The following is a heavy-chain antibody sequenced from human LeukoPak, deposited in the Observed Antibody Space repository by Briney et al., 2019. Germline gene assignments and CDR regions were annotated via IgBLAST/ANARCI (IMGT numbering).Heavy chain of an antibody. Sequence: PGGSLRLSCTASGFTFGDYAMSWFRQAPGKGLEWVGFIRSKAYGGTTEYAASVKGRFTISRDDSKSIAYLQMNSLKTEDTAVYYCTRDMEGIAAAGTFADYWGQGTLVTVSS. CDR1: GFTFGDYA. J-gene: IGHJ4*02. CDR3: TRDMEGIAAAGTFADY. D-gene: IGHD6-13*01. CDR2: IRSKAYGGTT. V-gene: IGHV3-49*03.